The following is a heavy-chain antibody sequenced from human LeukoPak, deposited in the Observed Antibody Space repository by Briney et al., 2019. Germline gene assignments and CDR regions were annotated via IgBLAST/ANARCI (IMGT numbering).Heavy chain of an antibody. D-gene: IGHD6-19*01. J-gene: IGHJ3*02. Sequence: EASVKVSCKTSGYTFTGYFMHWVRQAPGQGLEWMGWINPNSGGTNYAQKFQGRVTMTRDTSISTAYMDLSRLRSDDTAVYYCARDGAVAGENAFDIWGQGTMVTVSS. CDR2: INPNSGGT. CDR3: ARDGAVAGENAFDI. CDR1: GYTFTGYF. V-gene: IGHV1-2*02.